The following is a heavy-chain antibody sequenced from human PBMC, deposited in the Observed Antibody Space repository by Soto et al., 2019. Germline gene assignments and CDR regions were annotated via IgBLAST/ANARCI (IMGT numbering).Heavy chain of an antibody. CDR1: GFTFSSYA. V-gene: IGHV3-23*01. Sequence: EVQLLESGGGLVQPGGSLRLSCAASGFTFSSYAMSWVRQAPGKGLEWVSAISGSGGSTYYADSVKGRFTISRDNSKNTLYLQMNSLRAEDTAVYYCAKAPGHYYGSGSYGGMDVWGQGTTVTVSS. CDR2: ISGSGGST. CDR3: AKAPGHYYGSGSYGGMDV. D-gene: IGHD3-10*01. J-gene: IGHJ6*02.